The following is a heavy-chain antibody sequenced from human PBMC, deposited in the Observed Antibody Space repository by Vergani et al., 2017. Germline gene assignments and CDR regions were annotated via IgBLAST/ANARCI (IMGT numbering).Heavy chain of an antibody. CDR1: GFTFSSYA. Sequence: VQLLESGGDLVQPGGSLRLSCAASGFTFSSYAMHWVRQAPGKGLEWVAVILYDGSNKYYADSVKGRFTISRDNSKNTLYLQMNSLRAEDKAVCYCDTDIQRCCSSTSWWGTMDVWGKGPTVTVSS. CDR3: DTDIQRCCSSTSWWGTMDV. CDR2: ILYDGSNK. J-gene: IGHJ6*04. D-gene: IGHD2-2*01. V-gene: IGHV3-30-3*01.